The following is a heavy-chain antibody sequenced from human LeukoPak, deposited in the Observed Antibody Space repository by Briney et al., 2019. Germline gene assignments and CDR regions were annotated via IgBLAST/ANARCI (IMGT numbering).Heavy chain of an antibody. V-gene: IGHV3-33*01. CDR2: IWYDGSHK. CDR3: ARVTVTPRDNWFDP. J-gene: IGHJ5*02. CDR1: GFTFSSFS. D-gene: IGHD4-17*01. Sequence: GGSLRLSCVGSGFTFSSFSMHWVRQAPGKGLEWVAVIWYDGSHKYYGDAVKGRFTISRDNANNTVSLQMNSLRAEDTAVYYCARVTVTPRDNWFDPWGQGTLVTVSS.